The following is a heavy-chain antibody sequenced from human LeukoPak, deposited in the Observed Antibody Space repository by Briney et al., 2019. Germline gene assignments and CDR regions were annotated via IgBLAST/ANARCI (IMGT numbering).Heavy chain of an antibody. J-gene: IGHJ4*02. CDR2: INHSGST. CDR3: ASSWLHLDY. V-gene: IGHV4-34*01. D-gene: IGHD5-24*01. CDR1: GFTFSSYS. Sequence: PGGSLRLSCAASGFTFSSYSMNWVRQAPGKGLEWIAEINHSGSTNYNPSLKSRVTISIDTSKNQFSLKLSSATAADTAVYYCASSWLHLDYWGQGTLVTVSS.